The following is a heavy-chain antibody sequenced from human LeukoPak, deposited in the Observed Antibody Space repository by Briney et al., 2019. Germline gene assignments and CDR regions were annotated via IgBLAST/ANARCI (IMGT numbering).Heavy chain of an antibody. Sequence: SETLSLTCTVSGGSISSGDYYWSWIRQPPGKGLEWIGYIYYSGSTYYNPSLKSRVTISVDTSKNQFSLKLSSVTAADTAVYYCARSLAVVPAAVDYWGQGTLVTVSS. D-gene: IGHD2-2*01. V-gene: IGHV4-30-4*08. CDR2: IYYSGST. J-gene: IGHJ4*02. CDR3: ARSLAVVPAAVDY. CDR1: GGSISSGDYY.